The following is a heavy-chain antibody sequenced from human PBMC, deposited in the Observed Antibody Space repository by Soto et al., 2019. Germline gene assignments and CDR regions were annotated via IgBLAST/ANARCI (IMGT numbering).Heavy chain of an antibody. Sequence: QVQLVQSGAEVKKPGASVKVSCKASGYTFTSYGISWVQQAPGQGLEWMGWISAYNGNTNYAQKLQGRVTMTTDTSTSTAYMELRSLRSDDTAVYYCARDRGSGSYYFIPYGMDVWGQGTTVTVSS. D-gene: IGHD3-10*01. V-gene: IGHV1-18*01. J-gene: IGHJ6*02. CDR2: ISAYNGNT. CDR1: GYTFTSYG. CDR3: ARDRGSGSYYFIPYGMDV.